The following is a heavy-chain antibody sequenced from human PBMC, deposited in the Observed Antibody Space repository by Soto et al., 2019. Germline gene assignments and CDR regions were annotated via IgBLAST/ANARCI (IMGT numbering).Heavy chain of an antibody. Sequence: LRLSCAASGFTFSDYYMSWIRQAPGKGLEWVSYISSSGSAIYYADSVKGRFTISRDNAKHSLYLQMDSLTAEDTAVYYCARDQYSGYDGTFDYWGQGTLVTVSS. D-gene: IGHD5-12*01. J-gene: IGHJ4*02. CDR3: ARDQYSGYDGTFDY. V-gene: IGHV3-11*01. CDR1: GFTFSDYY. CDR2: ISSSGSAI.